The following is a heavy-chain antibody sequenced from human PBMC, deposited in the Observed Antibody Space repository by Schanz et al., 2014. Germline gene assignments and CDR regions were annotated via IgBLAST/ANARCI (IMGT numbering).Heavy chain of an antibody. D-gene: IGHD6-13*01. CDR2: MNPNSGNT. Sequence: QVHLVQSGAEVKKPGASVKVSCKASGYNITSNDVTWVRQATGQGLEWMGWMNPNSGNTGYAQKCQGRVTMTRNTSISTAYMELSSLRSEDTAVYYCARSGSSNWYFFDYWGQGTLVTVSS. CDR3: ARSGSSNWYFFDY. J-gene: IGHJ4*02. V-gene: IGHV1-8*01. CDR1: GYNITSND.